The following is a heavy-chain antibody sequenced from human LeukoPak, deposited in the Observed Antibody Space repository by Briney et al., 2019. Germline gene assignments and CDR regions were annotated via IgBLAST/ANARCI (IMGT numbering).Heavy chain of an antibody. CDR3: AKDQTGDGYNSI. V-gene: IGHV3-23*01. CDR2: VHVRT. J-gene: IGHJ4*02. CDR1: GFIFRNFA. D-gene: IGHD5-24*01. Sequence: GGSLRLACAPSGFIFRNFAISWVRQAPGNGLEWVSTVHVRTYYADSVKGRFTISRDDSRSTLYLQMDNLRAEDTAVYYCAKDQTGDGYNSIWGQGSLVTVSS.